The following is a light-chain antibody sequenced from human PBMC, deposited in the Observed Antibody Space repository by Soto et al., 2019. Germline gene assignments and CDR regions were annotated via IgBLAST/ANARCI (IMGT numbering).Light chain of an antibody. J-gene: IGKJ4*01. V-gene: IGKV3-15*01. CDR2: RAS. CDR3: QQYNNWPRAT. Sequence: IVMTQSPATLSVSPGERATLSCRANQSINSNLAWYQQKPGQAPRLLMFRASIRATGFPARFSGSGSGTEFNITISSLQSEDSAVYYCQQYNNWPRATVGGGTKVDIK. CDR1: QSINSN.